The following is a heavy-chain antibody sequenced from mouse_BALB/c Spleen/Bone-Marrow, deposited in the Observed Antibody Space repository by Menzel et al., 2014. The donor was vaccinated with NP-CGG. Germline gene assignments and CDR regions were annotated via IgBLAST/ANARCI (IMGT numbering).Heavy chain of an antibody. CDR1: GFTFTDYY. V-gene: IGHV7-3*02. D-gene: IGHD1-2*01. J-gene: IGHJ2*01. CDR2: IRNKANGYTT. Sequence: DVKLVESGGGLVQPGGSLRLSCATSGFTFTDYYMSWVRQPPGKALEWLGFIRNKANGYTTEYSASVKGRFTISRDNSQSILYLQMNTLRAEDSATYYCARDDYGYDYWGQGTTLTVSS. CDR3: ARDDYGYDY.